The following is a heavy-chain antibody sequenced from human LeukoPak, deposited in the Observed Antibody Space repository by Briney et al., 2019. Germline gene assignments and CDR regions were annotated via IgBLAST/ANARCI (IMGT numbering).Heavy chain of an antibody. D-gene: IGHD1-26*01. Sequence: GASVKVSCKASGYTFTSYGISWVRQAPGQGLEWMGWISVYNGNTNYAQKLQGRVTMTTDTSTSTAYMELRSLRSEDTAVYYCARLLGATPHRPPDAFDIWGQGTMVTVSS. CDR1: GYTFTSYG. CDR2: ISVYNGNT. J-gene: IGHJ3*02. CDR3: ARLLGATPHRPPDAFDI. V-gene: IGHV1-18*01.